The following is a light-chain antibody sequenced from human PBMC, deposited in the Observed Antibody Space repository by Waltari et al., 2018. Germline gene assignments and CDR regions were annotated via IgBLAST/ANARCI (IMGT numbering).Light chain of an antibody. CDR2: DVS. V-gene: IGLV2-14*03. CDR3: SSYTASRLYV. Sequence: QSALTQPASVSGSPGQSITISCTGTSSDVGGYNYYYWYQQYPGKAPKLVIHDVSSRPSGTSDRFSGSKSGNTASLIISGLQADDEADYYCSSYTASRLYVFGTGTKVTVL. CDR1: SSDVGGYNY. J-gene: IGLJ1*01.